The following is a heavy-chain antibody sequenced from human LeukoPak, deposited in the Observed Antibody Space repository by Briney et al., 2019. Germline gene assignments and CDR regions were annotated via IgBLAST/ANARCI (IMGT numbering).Heavy chain of an antibody. J-gene: IGHJ4*02. D-gene: IGHD3-22*01. CDR1: GFTFSSYS. Sequence: GGSLRLSCAAYGFTFSSYSMNWVRQAPGKGLEWVSSISSSSSYIYYADSVKGRFTISRDNAKNSLYLQMNSLRAEDTAVYYCARLGKYYYDSSGYPDYWGQGTLVTVSS. V-gene: IGHV3-21*01. CDR3: ARLGKYYYDSSGYPDY. CDR2: ISSSSSYI.